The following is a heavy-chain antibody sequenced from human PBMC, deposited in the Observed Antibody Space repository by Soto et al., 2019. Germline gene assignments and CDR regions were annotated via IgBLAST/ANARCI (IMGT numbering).Heavy chain of an antibody. Sequence: EVQLLESGGGLVQPGGSLRISCAASGFTFTDYAMIWVRQAPGKGLEWVSAISGSGGNTFYADSMKGRFIISRDNSKNTLTLQTTSLRAEDTAIYYCARNVSGVAALPSGATFYYWCQGTLVSVSS. CDR3: ARNVSGVAALPSGATFYY. J-gene: IGHJ4*02. CDR1: GFTFTDYA. V-gene: IGHV3-23*01. D-gene: IGHD6-6*01. CDR2: ISGSGGNT.